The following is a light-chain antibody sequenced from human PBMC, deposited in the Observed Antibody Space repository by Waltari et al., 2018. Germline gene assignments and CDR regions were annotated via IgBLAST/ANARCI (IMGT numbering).Light chain of an antibody. CDR2: LGS. V-gene: IGKV2-28*01. CDR1: QSLLHSNGYNY. CDR3: MQALQTPRA. J-gene: IGKJ2*01. Sequence: DIVMNQSPLSLPVTPGEPASISCKSNQSLLHSNGYNYLDWYLQKPGQSPQLLIYLGSNRASGVPDRFSGSGSGTDFTLKISRVEAEDVGVYYCMQALQTPRAFGQGTKLEIK.